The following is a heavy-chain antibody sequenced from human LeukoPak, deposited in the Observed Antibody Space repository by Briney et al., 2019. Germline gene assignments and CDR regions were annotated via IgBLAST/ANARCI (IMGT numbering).Heavy chain of an antibody. Sequence: SSETLSLTCTVSGGSISSSYYYWGWIRQPPGKGLEWIGSILYSGSTYYNPSLKSRVTISLDTSKNQFSLRLSSVTAADTAVYYCARHSAVITFIFDYWGQGTLVTVSS. V-gene: IGHV4-39*01. J-gene: IGHJ4*02. CDR3: ARHSAVITFIFDY. CDR2: ILYSGST. CDR1: GGSISSSYYY. D-gene: IGHD3-16*01.